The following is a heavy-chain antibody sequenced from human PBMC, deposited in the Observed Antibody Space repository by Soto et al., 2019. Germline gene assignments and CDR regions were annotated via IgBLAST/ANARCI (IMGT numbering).Heavy chain of an antibody. CDR3: AKDLAVAVYYYYGMDV. V-gene: IGHV3-23*01. D-gene: IGHD6-19*01. J-gene: IGHJ6*02. CDR1: GFTFTTYA. CDR2: ISGSGGSSGGSGGST. Sequence: GESLKISCAASGFTFTTYAMSWVRQAPGKGLEWVSGISGSGGSSGGSGGSTYYAGSVKGRFTISRDNSKDTLYLQMNSLRAEDTAVYYCAKDLAVAVYYYYGMDVWGQGTTVTVSS.